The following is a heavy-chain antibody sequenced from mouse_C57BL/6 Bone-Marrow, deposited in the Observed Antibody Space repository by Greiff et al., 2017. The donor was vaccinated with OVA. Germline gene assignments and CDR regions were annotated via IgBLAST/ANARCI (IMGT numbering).Heavy chain of an antibody. V-gene: IGHV5-6*01. CDR3: ARQYYYGSSYYYAMDY. Sequence: VQLKESGGDLVKPGGSLKLSCAASGFTFSSYGMSWVRQTPDKRLEWVATISSGGSYTYYPDSVKGRFTISRDNAKNTLYLQMSSLKSEDTAMYYCARQYYYGSSYYYAMDYWGQGTSVTVSS. CDR2: ISSGGSYT. J-gene: IGHJ4*01. CDR1: GFTFSSYG. D-gene: IGHD1-1*01.